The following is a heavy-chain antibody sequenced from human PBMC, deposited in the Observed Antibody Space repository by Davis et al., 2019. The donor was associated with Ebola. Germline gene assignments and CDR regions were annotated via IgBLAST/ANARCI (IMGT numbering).Heavy chain of an antibody. CDR3: APQRITIFGVADVGGMDV. J-gene: IGHJ6*02. V-gene: IGHV3-7*01. D-gene: IGHD3-3*01. CDR1: GFTFSSYW. CDR2: IKQDGSEK. Sequence: GESLKISCAASGFTFSSYWMSWVRQAPGKGLEWVANIKQDGSEKYYVDSVKGRFTISRDNAKNSLYLQMNSLRAEDTAVYYCAPQRITIFGVADVGGMDVWGQGTTVTVSS.